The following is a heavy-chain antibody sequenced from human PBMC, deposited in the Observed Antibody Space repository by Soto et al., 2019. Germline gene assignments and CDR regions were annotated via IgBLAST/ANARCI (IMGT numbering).Heavy chain of an antibody. D-gene: IGHD1-1*01. CDR2: VKSKRDGGTI. V-gene: IGHV3-15*07. Sequence: PGGSLRLSCEASGFPFTNAWMNWFRQAPGKGLEWVGRVKSKRDGGTIEYASPVKGRFTVSRDDSRDTAYLQLSSLKTEDTAVYYCATSVVATGTVDYWGQGTLVTVSS. CDR3: ATSVVATGTVDY. J-gene: IGHJ4*02. CDR1: GFPFTNAW.